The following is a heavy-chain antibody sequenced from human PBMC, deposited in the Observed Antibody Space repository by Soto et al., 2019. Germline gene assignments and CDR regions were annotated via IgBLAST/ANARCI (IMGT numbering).Heavy chain of an antibody. V-gene: IGHV3-15*01. CDR2: IKSKTDGGTT. CDR3: TTDYPRSLPGY. J-gene: IGHJ4*02. Sequence: GGSLRLSCAASGFTFGNAWMSWVRQAPGKGLEWVGRIKSKTDGGTTDYAAPVKGRFTISRDDSKNTLYLQMNSLKTEDTAVYYCTTDYPRSLPGYWGQGTLVTVSS. CDR1: GFTFGNAW.